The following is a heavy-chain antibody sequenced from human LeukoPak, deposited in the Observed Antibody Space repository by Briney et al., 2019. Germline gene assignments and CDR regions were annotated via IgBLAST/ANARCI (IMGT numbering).Heavy chain of an antibody. D-gene: IGHD3-10*01. CDR1: GFTFSSYS. CDR3: TRAYDSGTYSSFDY. J-gene: IGHJ4*02. CDR2: ISSSSSTI. Sequence: PGGSLRLSCAASGFTFSSYSMTWVRQAPGKGLEWVSYISSSSSTIYYADSVKGRFTISRDNAKNTLYLQMNGLRAEDTAVYYCTRAYDSGTYSSFDYWGQGTLVTVTS. V-gene: IGHV3-48*04.